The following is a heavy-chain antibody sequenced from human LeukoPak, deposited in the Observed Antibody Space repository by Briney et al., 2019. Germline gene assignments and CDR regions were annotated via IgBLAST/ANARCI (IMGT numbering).Heavy chain of an antibody. CDR3: ARHIVAAGTGLLGGIDY. V-gene: IGHV5-10-1*01. D-gene: IGHD6-13*01. Sequence: GESLRISCKGSGYSFTSYWISWVRQVPGKGLEWMGRIDPSDSYTNYSPSFQGHVTISADKSTPTAYLQWSSLKASDTAMYYCARHIVAAGTGLLGGIDYWGQGTLVTVSS. CDR1: GYSFTSYW. CDR2: IDPSDSYT. J-gene: IGHJ4*02.